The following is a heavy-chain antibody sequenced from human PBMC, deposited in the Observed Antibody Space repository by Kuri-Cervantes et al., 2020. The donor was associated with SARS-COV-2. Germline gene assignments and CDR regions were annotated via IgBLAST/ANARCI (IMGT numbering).Heavy chain of an antibody. Sequence: GGSLRLSCAASGFTFSRYWMNWVRQPPGKGLMWVSRINGDGSGIFNVDSVKGRFTISRDNAKNSLYLQMDSLRAEDTAVYYCAGDCSGGSCHLDYWGQGTLVTVSS. J-gene: IGHJ4*02. CDR3: AGDCSGGSCHLDY. CDR1: GFTFSRYW. V-gene: IGHV3-74*01. D-gene: IGHD2-15*01. CDR2: INGDGSGI.